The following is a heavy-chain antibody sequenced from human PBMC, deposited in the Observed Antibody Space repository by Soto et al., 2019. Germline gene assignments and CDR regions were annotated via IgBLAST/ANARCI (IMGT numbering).Heavy chain of an antibody. Sequence: SETLSLTCTVSGGSISSYYWSWIRQPPGKGLEWIGYIYYSGSTNYNPPLKSRVTISVDTSKNQFSLKLSSVTAADTAVYYCARYYLEAGMDYWGQGTLVTVSS. CDR2: IYYSGST. J-gene: IGHJ4*02. CDR1: GGSISSYY. D-gene: IGHD6-19*01. V-gene: IGHV4-59*01. CDR3: ARYYLEAGMDY.